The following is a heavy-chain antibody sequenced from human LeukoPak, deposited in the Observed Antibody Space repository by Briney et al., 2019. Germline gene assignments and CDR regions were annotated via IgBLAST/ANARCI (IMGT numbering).Heavy chain of an antibody. CDR1: GYTFTSYG. CDR2: ISAYNGNT. CDR3: ASDILTGYYNPYDDAFDI. V-gene: IGHV1-18*01. Sequence: ASVKVSCKASGYTFTSYGISWVRQAPGQGLEWMGWISAYNGNTNYAQKLQGRVTMTTDTSTSTAYMELRSLRSDDTAVYYCASDILTGYYNPYDDAFDIWGQGTMVTVSS. J-gene: IGHJ3*02. D-gene: IGHD3-9*01.